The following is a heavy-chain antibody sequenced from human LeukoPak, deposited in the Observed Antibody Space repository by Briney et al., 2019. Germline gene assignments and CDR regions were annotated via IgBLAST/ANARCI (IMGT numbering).Heavy chain of an antibody. CDR3: AREEAPVGGSSFDY. CDR1: GFTFSTYA. D-gene: IGHD1-26*01. V-gene: IGHV3-64*02. CDR2: ISSGGVNT. J-gene: IGHJ4*02. Sequence: GGSLRLSCAASGFTFSTYAMHWVRQAPGKGLEHVSSISSGGVNTYYADSVRGRFTISRDNSKNTLYLHMGSLSAEDMAVYYCAREEAPVGGSSFDYWGQGTLVTVSS.